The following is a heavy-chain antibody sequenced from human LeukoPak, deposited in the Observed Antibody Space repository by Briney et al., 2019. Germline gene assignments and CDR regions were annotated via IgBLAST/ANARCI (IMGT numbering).Heavy chain of an antibody. J-gene: IGHJ6*03. CDR3: ARDEANSGSSFYYYYYYMDV. CDR2: IRYDGNNK. V-gene: IGHV3-30*02. Sequence: PGGSLRLSCAASGFTFSIYGMHWVRQAPGKGLEWVALIRYDGNNKNYADSVKGRFTVSRDNSKNTLYLQMNSLRAEDTAVYFCARDEANSGSSFYYYYYYMDVWGKGNTVTVSS. CDR1: GFTFSIYG. D-gene: IGHD1-26*01.